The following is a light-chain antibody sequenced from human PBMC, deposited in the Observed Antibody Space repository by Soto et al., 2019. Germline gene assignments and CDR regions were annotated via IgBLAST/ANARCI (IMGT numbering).Light chain of an antibody. CDR2: GAS. J-gene: IGKJ1*01. CDR3: QQYGSSGT. CDR1: QSVSNNY. Sequence: EIVLTQSPGTLSLSPGERATLSCRASQSVSNNYLAWYQQKTGQAPRLLIYGASNRATGIPDRFSGSGSGTDFTLTISRLETEDFAVYYCQQYGSSGTFAQGTKVDIK. V-gene: IGKV3-20*01.